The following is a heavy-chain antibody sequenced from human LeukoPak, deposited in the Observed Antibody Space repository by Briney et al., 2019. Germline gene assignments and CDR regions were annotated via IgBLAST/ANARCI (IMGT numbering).Heavy chain of an antibody. CDR3: AKDVVGAINYFDY. J-gene: IGHJ4*02. CDR2: ISGSGGST. CDR1: GFTFSSYA. Sequence: PGGSLRLSCAASGFTFSSYAMSWVRQAPGKGLEWVSAISGSGGSTYYADSVKGRFTISRDNSKNTLYLQMNSLRAEDAAVYYCAKDVVGAINYFDYWGQGTLVTVSS. D-gene: IGHD1-26*01. V-gene: IGHV3-23*01.